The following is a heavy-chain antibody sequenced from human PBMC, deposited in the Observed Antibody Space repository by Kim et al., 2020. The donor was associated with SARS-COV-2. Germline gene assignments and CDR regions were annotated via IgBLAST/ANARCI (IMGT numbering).Heavy chain of an antibody. CDR3: AKSIDDILTGYYLADY. Sequence: VKGRFTISRDNSKNTLYLQMNSLGAEDTAVYYCAKSIDDILTGYYLADYWGQGTLVTVSS. D-gene: IGHD3-9*01. J-gene: IGHJ4*02. V-gene: IGHV3-30*02.